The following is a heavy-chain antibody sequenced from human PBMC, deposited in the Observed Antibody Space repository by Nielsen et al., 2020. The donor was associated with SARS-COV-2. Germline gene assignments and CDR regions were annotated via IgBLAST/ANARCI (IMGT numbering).Heavy chain of an antibody. D-gene: IGHD4-17*01. CDR2: IRSKAYGGTT. CDR1: GFTFSNAW. J-gene: IGHJ6*02. V-gene: IGHV3-49*04. Sequence: GESLKISCAASGFTFSNAWMSWVRQAPGKGLEWVGFIRSKAYGGTTEYAASVKGRFTISRDDSKGIAYLQMNSLKTEDTAVYYCTRDVTVTTLSGMDVWGQGTTVTVSS. CDR3: TRDVTVTTLSGMDV.